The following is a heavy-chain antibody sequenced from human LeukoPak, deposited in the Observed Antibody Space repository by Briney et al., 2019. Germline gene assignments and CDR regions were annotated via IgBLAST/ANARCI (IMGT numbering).Heavy chain of an antibody. CDR2: INSDGSST. D-gene: IGHD3-3*01. CDR3: ARDLFSGYYDFWSGYYRSNYGMDV. V-gene: IGHV3-74*01. CDR1: GFTFSSYW. J-gene: IGHJ6*02. Sequence: GGSLRLSCAAPGFTFSSYWMHWVRQAPGKGLVWVSRINSDGSSTSYADSVKGRFTISRDNAKNTLYLQMNSLRAEDTAVYYCARDLFSGYYDFWSGYYRSNYGMDVRGQGTTVTVSS.